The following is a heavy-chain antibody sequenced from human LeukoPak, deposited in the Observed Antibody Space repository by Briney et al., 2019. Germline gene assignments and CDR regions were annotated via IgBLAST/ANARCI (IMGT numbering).Heavy chain of an antibody. D-gene: IGHD6-13*01. J-gene: IGHJ4*02. V-gene: IGHV4-59*12. CDR1: GGSISSYY. CDR2: IYYSGST. CDR3: ARLRTAVGSNYFDY. Sequence: SETLSLTCTVSGGSISSYYWSWIRQPPGKGLEWIGHIYYSGSTNYNPSLKSRVTISIDTSKNQFSLNLSSVTAADTAVYYCARLRTAVGSNYFDYWGQGTLVTVSS.